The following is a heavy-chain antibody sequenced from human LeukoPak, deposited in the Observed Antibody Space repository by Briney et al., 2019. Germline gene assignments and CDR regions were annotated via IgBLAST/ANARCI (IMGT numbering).Heavy chain of an antibody. Sequence: PSETLSLTCTVSGGSISSYYWSWIRQPPGKGLEWIGYIHYSGSSNYNLSLKSRVTISVDTSKNQFSLNLRSVTAADTAVYYCARDSSGYRRGSFDYWGQGTLVTVSS. CDR2: IHYSGSS. V-gene: IGHV4-59*01. CDR3: ARDSSGYRRGSFDY. J-gene: IGHJ4*02. CDR1: GGSISSYY. D-gene: IGHD3-22*01.